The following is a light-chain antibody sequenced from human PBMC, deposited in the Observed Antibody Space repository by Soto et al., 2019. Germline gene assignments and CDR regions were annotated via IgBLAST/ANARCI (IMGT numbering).Light chain of an antibody. CDR2: GAS. Sequence: ESVLTQSPGTLSLSPGERAPLSCRASQSVSSSYLAWYQQKPGQAPRLVIYGASSRGTGIPDRFSASGSGTDFTLTISRLEPEDFAVYYCQQYISSPLTFGQGTKVDIK. CDR3: QQYISSPLT. V-gene: IGKV3-20*01. CDR1: QSVSSSY. J-gene: IGKJ1*01.